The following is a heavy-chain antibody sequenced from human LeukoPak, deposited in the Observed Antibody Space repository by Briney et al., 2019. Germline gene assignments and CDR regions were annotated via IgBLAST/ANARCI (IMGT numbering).Heavy chain of an antibody. D-gene: IGHD1-26*01. CDR3: ARGGSYAFSHYYYGMDV. J-gene: IGHJ6*02. V-gene: IGHV3-30-3*01. CDR1: GFIFSSYA. Sequence: PGRSLRLSCVASGFIFSSYAMHWVRQAPGKGLEWVAVISYDGSNKYYADSVKGRFTISRDNSKNTLYLQMNSLRAEDTAVYYCARGGSYAFSHYYYGMDVWGQGTTVTVSS. CDR2: ISYDGSNK.